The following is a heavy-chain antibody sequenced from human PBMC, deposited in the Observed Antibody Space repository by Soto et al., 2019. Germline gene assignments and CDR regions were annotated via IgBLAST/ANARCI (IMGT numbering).Heavy chain of an antibody. CDR1: GGSISSSSYY. CDR3: ARLGVAVAEGDY. V-gene: IGHV4-39*01. Sequence: QLQLQESGPGLVKPSETLSLTCTVSGGSISSSSYYWGWILQPPGKGLEWIGSIYYSGSTYYNPSLKSRVSISVDTSKNQFSLKLSSVTAADTAVYYCARLGVAVAEGDYWGQGTLVTVSS. CDR2: IYYSGST. J-gene: IGHJ4*02. D-gene: IGHD6-19*01.